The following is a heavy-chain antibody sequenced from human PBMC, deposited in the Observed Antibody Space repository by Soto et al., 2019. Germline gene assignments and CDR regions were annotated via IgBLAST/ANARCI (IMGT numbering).Heavy chain of an antibody. CDR3: AREYTAWPLAYGLDV. CDR2: ISDSGATS. V-gene: IGHV3-23*01. CDR1: GFSLSSHA. J-gene: IGHJ6*02. Sequence: GGSLRLSCVASGFSLSSHAVSWVRQTPEKGLEWVSSISDSGATSSYADFVKGRFTVSRDNAKNSVSLQMNNLRAEDTAVYYCAREYTAWPLAYGLDVWGQGTTVTVSS. D-gene: IGHD2-2*02.